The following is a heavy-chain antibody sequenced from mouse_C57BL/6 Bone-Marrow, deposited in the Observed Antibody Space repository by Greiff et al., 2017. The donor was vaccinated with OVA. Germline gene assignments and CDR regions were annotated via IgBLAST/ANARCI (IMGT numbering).Heavy chain of an antibody. J-gene: IGHJ3*01. CDR3: ARQGGYYGWFAY. V-gene: IGHV5-6*01. D-gene: IGHD1-1*01. CDR1: GFTFSSYG. Sequence: EVKLVESGGDLVKPGGSLKLSCAASGFTFSSYGMSWVRQTPDKRLEWVATISSGGSYTYYPDSVKGRFTISRDNAKNTLYLQIRSLMSEDTAIYYCARQGGYYGWFAYGGQGTLFTVSA. CDR2: ISSGGSYT.